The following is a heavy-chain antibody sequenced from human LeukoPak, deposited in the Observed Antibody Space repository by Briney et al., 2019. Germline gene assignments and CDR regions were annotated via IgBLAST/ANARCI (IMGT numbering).Heavy chain of an antibody. V-gene: IGHV1-2*02. CDR3: ARALPLLGSGSPLDY. CDR1: GYTFTGYY. CDR2: INPNSGGT. D-gene: IGHD3-10*01. Sequence: GASVKVSCKASGYTFTGYYIHWVRQAPGQGLEWMGWINPNSGGTNYAQKFQGRVTMTRDTSISTAYMELSRLRSDDTAVYYCARALPLLGSGSPLDYWGQGTLVTVSS. J-gene: IGHJ4*02.